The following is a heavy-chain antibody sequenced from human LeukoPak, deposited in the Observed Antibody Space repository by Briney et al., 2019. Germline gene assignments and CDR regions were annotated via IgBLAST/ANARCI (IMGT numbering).Heavy chain of an antibody. V-gene: IGHV4-38-2*02. Sequence: PSETLSFTCTVSGYSISSGSYWGWIRQPPGKGLEWIGNMFHSGDTYHNPSLKSRVTISADTSKNQFSLKLTSVTAADTAVYYCAKVGAYGDYARHDYWGQGTLVTVSS. D-gene: IGHD4-17*01. J-gene: IGHJ4*02. CDR1: GYSISSGSY. CDR2: MFHSGDT. CDR3: AKVGAYGDYARHDY.